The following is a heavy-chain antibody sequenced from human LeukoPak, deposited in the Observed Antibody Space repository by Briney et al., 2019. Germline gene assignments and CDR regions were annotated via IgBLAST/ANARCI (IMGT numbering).Heavy chain of an antibody. J-gene: IGHJ4*02. CDR3: ARELGFSGTYRIFDY. D-gene: IGHD1-26*01. V-gene: IGHV4-4*02. CDR2: IYHSGST. CDR1: GGSISSSNW. Sequence: SETLSLTCAVSGGSISSSNWWSWVRQPPGKGLEWIGEIYHSGSTNYNPSLKSRVTISVDKSKNQFSLKLSSVTAANTAVYYCARELGFSGTYRIFDYWGQGTLVTVSS.